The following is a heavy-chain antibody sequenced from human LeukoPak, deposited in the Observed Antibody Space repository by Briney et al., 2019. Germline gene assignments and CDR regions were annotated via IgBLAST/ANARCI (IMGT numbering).Heavy chain of an antibody. CDR3: ARYGSGSYSDDHFQH. CDR1: GGSISGYY. J-gene: IGHJ1*01. CDR2: IYYSGST. Sequence: SETLSLTCTVSGGSISGYYWSWIRQPPGKGLEWIGFIYYSGSTKYNPSLKSRVTISVDTSKNQSSLKLTSVTAADTAVYYCARYGSGSYSDDHFQHWGQGTLVTVSS. D-gene: IGHD3-10*01. V-gene: IGHV4-59*08.